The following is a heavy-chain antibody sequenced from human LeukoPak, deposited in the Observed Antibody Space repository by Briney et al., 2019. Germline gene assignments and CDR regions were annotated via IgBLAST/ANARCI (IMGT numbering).Heavy chain of an antibody. J-gene: IGHJ5*02. V-gene: IGHV1-18*01. CDR2: FSAYNGNT. D-gene: IGHD2-15*01. CDR3: AREGSLHHSGDHYLSWFDP. Sequence: ASVKVSRKTSGFTFNTYGIAWVRQAPGQGLEWMGWFSAYNGNTNYAQNLQDRVTMTTDTSTTTAYMELRGLRSDDTAVYYCAREGSLHHSGDHYLSWFDPWGQGTLVTVSS. CDR1: GFTFNTYG.